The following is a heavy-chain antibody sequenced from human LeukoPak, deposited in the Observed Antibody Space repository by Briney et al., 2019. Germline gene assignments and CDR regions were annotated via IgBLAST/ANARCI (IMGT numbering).Heavy chain of an antibody. V-gene: IGHV4-39*01. CDR1: GDSISSSSYY. CDR3: ARRLRAYAYVFDY. Sequence: SETLSITCSVSGDSISSSSYYWGWIRQPPGKGLEWIGSIYYTGSTYYNPSLKSRVTISVDTSKNQFSLKLSSVTAADTAVYYCARRLRAYAYVFDYWGQGTLVTVSS. D-gene: IGHD3-10*02. CDR2: IYYTGST. J-gene: IGHJ4*02.